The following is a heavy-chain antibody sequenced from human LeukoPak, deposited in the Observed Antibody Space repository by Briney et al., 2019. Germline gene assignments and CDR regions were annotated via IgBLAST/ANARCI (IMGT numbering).Heavy chain of an antibody. Sequence: GGSLRLSCVTSGFSVSRNYISWVRQAPGTGPEWVSVINDDGTTHYADSVKGRFTISRDGSKKTTYLQMNTLRAEDTAVYYCASWSSGNYFWGQGALVTVSS. V-gene: IGHV3-53*01. J-gene: IGHJ4*02. CDR2: INDDGTT. CDR1: GFSVSRNY. CDR3: ASWSSGNYF. D-gene: IGHD6-19*01.